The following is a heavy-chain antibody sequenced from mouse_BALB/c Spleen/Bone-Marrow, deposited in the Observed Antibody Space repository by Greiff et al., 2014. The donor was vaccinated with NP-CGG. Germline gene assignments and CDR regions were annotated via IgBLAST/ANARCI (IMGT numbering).Heavy chain of an antibody. V-gene: IGHV14-3*02. Sequence: EVKLVESGAELVKPGASVKLSCTASGFNIKDTYMHWVKQRPEQGLEWIGRIDPANGNTKYDPKFQGKATITADTSSNTAYLQLSSLTSEDTAVYYGARWEYYAMDYWGQGTSVTVSS. CDR1: GFNIKDTY. CDR2: IDPANGNT. J-gene: IGHJ4*01. D-gene: IGHD4-1*01. CDR3: ARWEYYAMDY.